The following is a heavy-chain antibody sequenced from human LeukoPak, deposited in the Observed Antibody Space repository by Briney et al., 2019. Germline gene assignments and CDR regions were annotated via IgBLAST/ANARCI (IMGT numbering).Heavy chain of an antibody. CDR3: ARQTGSGLFILP. Sequence: SETLSLTCTVSGGSISSGSYYWGWIRQPPGKGLEWIGSIYYSGNTYYNASLKSQVSISIDTSKNQFSLRLTSVTAADTAVYYCARQTGSGLFILPGGQGTLVTVSS. D-gene: IGHD3/OR15-3a*01. CDR2: IYYSGNT. J-gene: IGHJ4*02. CDR1: GGSISSGSYY. V-gene: IGHV4-39*01.